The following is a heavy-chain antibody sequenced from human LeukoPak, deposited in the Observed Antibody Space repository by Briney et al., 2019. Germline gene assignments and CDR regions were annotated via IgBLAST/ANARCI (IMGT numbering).Heavy chain of an antibody. D-gene: IGHD2-2*01. V-gene: IGHV5-51*01. Sequence: KHGESLKISCKGSGYSFTSYWIGWVRQMPGKGLEWMGIIYPGDSDTRYSPSFQGQVTISADKSISTAYLQWSSLKASDTAMYYCARPCSSTSCYWFYMDVWGKGTTVTVSS. CDR2: IYPGDSDT. CDR3: ARPCSSTSCYWFYMDV. CDR1: GYSFTSYW. J-gene: IGHJ6*03.